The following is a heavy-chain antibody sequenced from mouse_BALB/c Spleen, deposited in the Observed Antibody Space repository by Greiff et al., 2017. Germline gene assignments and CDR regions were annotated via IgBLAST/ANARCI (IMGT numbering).Heavy chain of an antibody. CDR1: GFTFSSFG. D-gene: IGHD2-2*01. CDR3: AAVYYGYHYAMDY. V-gene: IGHV5-17*02. Sequence: DVMLVESGGGLVQPGGSRKLSCAASGFTFSSFGMHWVRQAPEKGLEWVAYISSGSSTIYYADTVKGRFTISRDNPKNTLFLQMTSLRSEDTAMYDSAAVYYGYHYAMDYWGQGTSVTVSS. CDR2: ISSGSSTI. J-gene: IGHJ4*01.